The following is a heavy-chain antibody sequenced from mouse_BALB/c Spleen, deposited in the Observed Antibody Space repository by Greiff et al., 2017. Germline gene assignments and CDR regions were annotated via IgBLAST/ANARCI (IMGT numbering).Heavy chain of an antibody. Sequence: VKLQESGAELVRPGTSVKISCKASGYTFTNYWLGWVKQRPGHGLEWIGDIYPGGGYTNYNEKFKGKATLTADTSSSTAYMQLSSLTSEDSAVYFCARRNLNYYAMDYWGQGTSVTVSS. V-gene: IGHV1-63*02. CDR3: ARRNLNYYAMDY. CDR1: GYTFTNYW. CDR2: IYPGGGYT. J-gene: IGHJ4*01.